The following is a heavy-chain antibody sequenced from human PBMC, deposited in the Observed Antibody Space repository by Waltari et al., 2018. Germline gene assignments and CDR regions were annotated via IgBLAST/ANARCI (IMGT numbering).Heavy chain of an antibody. V-gene: IGHV4-39*01. Sequence: QLQLQESGPGLVKPSETLSLTCTVSGGSISSSSYYWGWIRKPPGKGLEWIGSIYYSGSTYYSPSLKSRVTRSVDTSKNQFSLKLSSVTAADTAVYYCVADYGESDWGQGTLVTVSS. J-gene: IGHJ4*02. D-gene: IGHD4-17*01. CDR3: VADYGESD. CDR1: GGSISSSSYY. CDR2: IYYSGST.